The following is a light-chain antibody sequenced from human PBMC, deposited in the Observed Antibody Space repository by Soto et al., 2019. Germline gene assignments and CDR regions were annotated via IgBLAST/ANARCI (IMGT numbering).Light chain of an antibody. V-gene: IGKV3-15*01. CDR3: MQLLHPPLT. J-gene: IGKJ4*01. CDR2: RAS. Sequence: EIVMTQSPATLSVSPGERATLSCRASQNIYSNVAWYQQRPGQAPRLLIYRASTRATDIPARFSGSGSGTDFTLEISSVEAEDVGIYYCMQLLHPPLTFGGGTKVDIK. CDR1: QNIYSN.